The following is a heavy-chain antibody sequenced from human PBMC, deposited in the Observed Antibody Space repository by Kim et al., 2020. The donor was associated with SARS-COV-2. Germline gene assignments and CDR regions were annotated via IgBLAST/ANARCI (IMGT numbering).Heavy chain of an antibody. D-gene: IGHD3-3*01. CDR2: VYYTGIT. CDR1: GDSMRTYY. CDR3: ARAGQDFWNGYSVLIGY. Sequence: SETLSLTCGVSGDSMRTYYWNWIRQPPGKGLEWIGSVYYTGITKYTPSLKSRVTISVDTSTNQVSLSLTSVTAADTAVYYCARAGQDFWNGYSVLIGY. J-gene: IGHJ4*03. V-gene: IGHV4-59*01.